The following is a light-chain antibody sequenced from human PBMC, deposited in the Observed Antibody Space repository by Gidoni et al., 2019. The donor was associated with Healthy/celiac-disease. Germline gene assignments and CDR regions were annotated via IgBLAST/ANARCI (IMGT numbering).Light chain of an antibody. V-gene: IGKV3-20*01. J-gene: IGKJ1*01. CDR3: QQYGSSPWT. CDR1: PRVSRSY. CDR2: GAS. Sequence: TVLTQSPGTLYLSPGARGTLSCSASPRVSRSYLAWYQQKPGQAPRLLVCGASSRATGIPARFSGSGSGTDFTLTISSLEPEDFAVYSCQQYGSSPWTFGQGTKVEIK.